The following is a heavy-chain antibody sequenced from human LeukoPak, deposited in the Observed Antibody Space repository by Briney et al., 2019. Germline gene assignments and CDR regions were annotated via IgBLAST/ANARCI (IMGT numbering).Heavy chain of an antibody. CDR3: AKENWAGGWFDP. V-gene: IGHV3-9*01. CDR2: ISWNSGSI. Sequence: GGSLILSCAASGFTFDDYAMHWVRQAPGKGLEGVSGISWNSGSIGYADSVKGRFTISRDNPKNSLYLQMNSLRAEDPALYYCAKENWAGGWFDPWGQGTLVTVSS. CDR1: GFTFDDYA. J-gene: IGHJ5*02. D-gene: IGHD7-27*01.